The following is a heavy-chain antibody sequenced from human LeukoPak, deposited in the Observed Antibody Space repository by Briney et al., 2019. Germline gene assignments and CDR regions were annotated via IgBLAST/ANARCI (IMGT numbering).Heavy chain of an antibody. Sequence: GGSLRLSCAASGFTFSSYAMSWVRQAPGKGLEWVSAISGSGGSTYYADSVKGRFTISRDNSKNTLYLQMNSLRAEDTAVYYCAKDLRMSSSSWYGPDAFDIWGQGTMVTVSS. CDR1: GFTFSSYA. CDR3: AKDLRMSSSSWYGPDAFDI. J-gene: IGHJ3*02. CDR2: ISGSGGST. V-gene: IGHV3-23*01. D-gene: IGHD6-13*01.